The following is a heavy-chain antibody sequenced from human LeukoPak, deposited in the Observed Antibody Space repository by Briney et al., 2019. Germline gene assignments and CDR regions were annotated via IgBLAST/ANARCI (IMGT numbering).Heavy chain of an antibody. CDR1: GGSISSYY. V-gene: IGHV4-4*07. CDR2: IYTSGST. CDR3: ARDHYYIVERWERYYYYYMDV. D-gene: IGHD1-26*01. J-gene: IGHJ6*03. Sequence: SETLSLTCTVFGGSISSYYWSWIRQPAGKGLEWIGRIYTSGSTNYNPSLKSRVTMSVDTSKNQFSLKLSSVTAADTAVYYCARDHYYIVERWERYYYYYMDVWGKGTTVTISS.